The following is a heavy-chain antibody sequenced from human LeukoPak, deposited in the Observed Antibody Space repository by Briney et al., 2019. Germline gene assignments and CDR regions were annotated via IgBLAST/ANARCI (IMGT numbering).Heavy chain of an antibody. J-gene: IGHJ4*02. V-gene: IGHV4-38-2*02. CDR3: ASWGIAAAGTPFDY. Sequence: PSETLSLTCTVSGYSISSGYYWGWIRQPPGKGLEWIGSIYHSGSTYYNPSLKSRVTISVDTSKNQFSLKLSSVTAADTAVYYCASWGIAAAGTPFDYWGQGTLVTVSS. CDR1: GYSISSGYY. CDR2: IYHSGST. D-gene: IGHD6-13*01.